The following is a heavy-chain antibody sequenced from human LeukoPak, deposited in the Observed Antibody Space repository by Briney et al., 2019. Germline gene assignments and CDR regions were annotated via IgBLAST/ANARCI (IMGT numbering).Heavy chain of an antibody. CDR1: GFTFSGFS. CDR2: IKQDGSGR. V-gene: IGHV3-7*01. CDR3: ARAGSHWHYVY. D-gene: IGHD3-10*01. J-gene: IGHJ4*02. Sequence: GGSLRLSCAASGFTFSGFSMSWVRQSPTKGLEWVANIKQDGSGRYYVDSVKGRFTISRDNAKNSLSLQMNNLRVEDTAVYYCARAGSHWHYVYWGQGTVVTVSS.